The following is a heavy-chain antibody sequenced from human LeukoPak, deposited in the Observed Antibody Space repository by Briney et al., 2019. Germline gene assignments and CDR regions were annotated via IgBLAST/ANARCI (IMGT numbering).Heavy chain of an antibody. CDR2: IYYSGVT. D-gene: IGHD2-2*01. J-gene: IGHJ3*02. CDR1: GGSVTTSSFY. V-gene: IGHV4-39*07. Sequence: SETLSLTCTLSGGSVTTSSFYWAWIRQPPGKGLDCIGTIYYSGVTYYHSSLKSRVTISVDTSKNQFSLKLNSVTAADTAVYFCAKSGPAAGRPDAFDIWGQGTMVTVSS. CDR3: AKSGPAAGRPDAFDI.